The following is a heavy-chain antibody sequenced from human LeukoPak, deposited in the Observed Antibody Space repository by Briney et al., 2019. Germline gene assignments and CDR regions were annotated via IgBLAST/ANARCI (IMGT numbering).Heavy chain of an antibody. CDR2: IYYSGTT. CDR1: GGSISNYY. Sequence: SETLSLTCAVSGGSISNYYWSWNRQPPGKGLEWIGYIYYSGTTNYNPSLKSRVTISLDTSKSQFSLKLSSVTAADTAVYYCARGRKDDSGSYPADYWGQGILVTVSS. V-gene: IGHV4-59*01. CDR3: ARGRKDDSGSYPADY. D-gene: IGHD3-10*01. J-gene: IGHJ4*02.